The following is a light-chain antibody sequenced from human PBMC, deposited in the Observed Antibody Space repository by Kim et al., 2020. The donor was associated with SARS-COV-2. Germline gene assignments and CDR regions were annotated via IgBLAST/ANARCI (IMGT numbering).Light chain of an antibody. CDR2: KTS. J-gene: IGLJ3*02. CDR1: TGAVANGYY. V-gene: IGLV7-43*01. Sequence: PGRTVTRTCAASTGAVANGYYANWFQQKPGQAPRALIYKTSNKHSWTPARFSGSLLGGKADLTLSGAQPEDEAEYYCLLLYGAAWVFGGGTQLTVL. CDR3: LLLYGAAWV.